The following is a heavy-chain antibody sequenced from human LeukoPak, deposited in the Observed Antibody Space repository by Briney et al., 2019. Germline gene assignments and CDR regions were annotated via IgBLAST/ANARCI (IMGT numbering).Heavy chain of an antibody. CDR3: AKDKRGDFGY. J-gene: IGHJ4*02. D-gene: IGHD3-16*01. Sequence: GGSLRLSCAASGFTFSSYSMNWVRQAPGKGLEWVSSISSSSSYIYYADSVKGRFTISRDNDKNSLYLQMNSLRVEDTAVYYCAKDKRGDFGYWGQGTLVTVSS. CDR1: GFTFSSYS. CDR2: ISSSSSYI. V-gene: IGHV3-21*01.